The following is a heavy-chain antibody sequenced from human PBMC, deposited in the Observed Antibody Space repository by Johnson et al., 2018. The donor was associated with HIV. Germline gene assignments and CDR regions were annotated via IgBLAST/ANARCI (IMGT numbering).Heavy chain of an antibody. CDR2: IRYDGSNK. CDR1: GFTVSRTY. D-gene: IGHD4-17*01. V-gene: IGHV3-30*02. J-gene: IGHJ3*02. CDR3: AKETTVTPGACDI. Sequence: QVQLVESGGGLIQPGGSLRLSCAASGFTVSRTYMNWVRQAPGKGLEWVAFIRYDGSNKYYADSVKVRFTISRDNSKNTLYLQMNSLRAEDTAVYYCAKETTVTPGACDIWGQGTMVTVSS.